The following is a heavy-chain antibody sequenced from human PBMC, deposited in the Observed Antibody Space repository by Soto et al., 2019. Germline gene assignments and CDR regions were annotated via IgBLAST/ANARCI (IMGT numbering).Heavy chain of an antibody. CDR1: GFTFSNAW. J-gene: IGHJ6*03. CDR3: TVRFLESNYYYYYMDV. CDR2: IKSKTDGGTT. D-gene: IGHD3-3*01. Sequence: PGGSLRLSCAASGFTFSNAWMSWVRQAPGKGLEWVGRIKSKTDGGTTDYAAPVKGRFTISRDDSKNTLYLQMNSLKTEDTAVYYCTVRFLESNYYYYYMDVWGKGTTVTVSS. V-gene: IGHV3-15*01.